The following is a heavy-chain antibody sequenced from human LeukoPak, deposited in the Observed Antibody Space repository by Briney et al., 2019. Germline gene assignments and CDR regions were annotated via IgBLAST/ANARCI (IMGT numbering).Heavy chain of an antibody. CDR1: GGSISSSSYY. Sequence: SETLSLTCTVSGGSISSSSYYWGWIRQPPGKGLEWIGSIYYSGSTYYNPSLKSRVTISVDTSKNQFSLKLSSVTAADTAVYYCARGARGYSYGWGQGTLVTVSS. J-gene: IGHJ4*02. CDR3: ARGARGYSYG. D-gene: IGHD5-18*01. CDR2: IYYSGST. V-gene: IGHV4-39*01.